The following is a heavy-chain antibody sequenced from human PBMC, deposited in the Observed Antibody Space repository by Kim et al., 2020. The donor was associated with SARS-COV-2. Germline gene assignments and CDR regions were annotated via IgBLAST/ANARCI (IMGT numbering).Heavy chain of an antibody. CDR2: VYYSGST. Sequence: SETLSLTCFVSGDSITGYYFSWLRQPPGKGLEWIGYVYYSGSTNYNPSFVSRVTISVDMSGNQLSLKLTSVTAAATAAYYCTRHAASAAHDFWGQGTLVT. D-gene: IGHD6-13*01. J-gene: IGHJ4*02. CDR3: TRHAASAAHDF. CDR1: GDSITGYY. V-gene: IGHV4-59*08.